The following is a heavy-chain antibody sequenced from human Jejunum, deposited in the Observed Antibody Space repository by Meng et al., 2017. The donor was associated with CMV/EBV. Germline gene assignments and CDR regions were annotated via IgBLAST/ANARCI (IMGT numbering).Heavy chain of an antibody. Sequence: ASGYTFSDYSMHWVRQAPGQGLEWMGRINPSNGATDFAPKFQGRVAITADLSINTAYLELIRLTSHDTAVYFCTRQIVLTSQTRDYWGQGSLVTVSS. CDR3: TRQIVLTSQTRDY. CDR1: GYTFSDYS. D-gene: IGHD2/OR15-2a*01. J-gene: IGHJ4*02. V-gene: IGHV1-2*06. CDR2: INPSNGAT.